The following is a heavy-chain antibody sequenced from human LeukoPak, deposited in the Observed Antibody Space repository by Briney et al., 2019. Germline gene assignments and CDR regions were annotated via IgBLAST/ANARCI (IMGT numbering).Heavy chain of an antibody. V-gene: IGHV3-23*01. CDR3: AITMGPYYYDSSGLDY. J-gene: IGHJ4*02. Sequence: GGSLRLSCAASGFTFSSYAMSWARQAPGKGLEWVSAISGSGGSTYYADSVKGRFTTSRDNSKNTLYLQMNSLRAEDTAVYYCAITMGPYYYDSSGLDYWGQGTLVTVSS. CDR2: ISGSGGST. CDR1: GFTFSSYA. D-gene: IGHD3-22*01.